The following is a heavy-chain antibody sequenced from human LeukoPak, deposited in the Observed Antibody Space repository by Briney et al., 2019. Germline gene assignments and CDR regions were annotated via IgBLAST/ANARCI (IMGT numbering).Heavy chain of an antibody. CDR3: ARGGGDGYNYQGDY. V-gene: IGHV1-69*13. J-gene: IGHJ4*02. CDR1: GYTFTSYG. D-gene: IGHD5-24*01. CDR2: IIPIFGTA. Sequence: GASVKVSCKASGYTFTSYGISWVRQAPGQGLEWMGGIIPIFGTANYAQKFQGRVTITADESTSTAYMELSSLRSEDTAVYYCARGGGDGYNYQGDYWGQGTLVTVSS.